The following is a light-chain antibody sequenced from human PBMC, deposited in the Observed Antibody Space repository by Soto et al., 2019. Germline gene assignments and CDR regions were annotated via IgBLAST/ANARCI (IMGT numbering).Light chain of an antibody. CDR1: QSVSSSY. Sequence: EIVFTQGPGTLSLSPGETATLSCSASQSVSSSYLAWYQQKPGQAPRLFLYGASSRANGIPDRFSGSGSGTDFTLTISRLEPEDFAVYYCQQYGSSHPLTFGGGTKVDIK. V-gene: IGKV3-20*01. CDR3: QQYGSSHPLT. CDR2: GAS. J-gene: IGKJ4*01.